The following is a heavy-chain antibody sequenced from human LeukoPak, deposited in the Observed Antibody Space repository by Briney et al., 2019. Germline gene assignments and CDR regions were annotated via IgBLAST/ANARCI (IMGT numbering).Heavy chain of an antibody. Sequence: GGSLRLSCAASGFTFSSYEMNWVRQAPGKGLEWVSYISSSGSTIYYAGSVKGRFTISRDNAKNSLYLQMNSLRAEDTAVYYCASQLRSGYYYYGMDVWGKGTTVTVSS. CDR2: ISSSGSTI. CDR1: GFTFSSYE. CDR3: ASQLRSGYYYYGMDV. D-gene: IGHD3-3*01. V-gene: IGHV3-48*03. J-gene: IGHJ6*04.